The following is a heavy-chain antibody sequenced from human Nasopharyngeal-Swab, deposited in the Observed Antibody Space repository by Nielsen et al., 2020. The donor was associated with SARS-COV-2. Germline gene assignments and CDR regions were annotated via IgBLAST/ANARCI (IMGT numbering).Heavy chain of an antibody. CDR1: EFTFDDYG. CDR3: ARESRVLYYDFWSGYPADAFDI. Sequence: GESLKISCAASEFTFDDYGMSWVRQAPGKGPEWVSGINWNGGSTGYADSVKGRFTISRDNAKNSLYLQMNSLRAEDTALYHCARESRVLYYDFWSGYPADAFDIWGQGTMVTVSS. D-gene: IGHD3-3*01. V-gene: IGHV3-20*01. J-gene: IGHJ3*02. CDR2: INWNGGST.